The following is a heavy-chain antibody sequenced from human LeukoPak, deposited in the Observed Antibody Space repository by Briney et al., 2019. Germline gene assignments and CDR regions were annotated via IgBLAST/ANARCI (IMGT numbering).Heavy chain of an antibody. V-gene: IGHV3-30*04. CDR3: ARSDILTGYYDY. CDR1: GFTISSYA. CDR2: ISYDGSNK. D-gene: IGHD3-9*01. J-gene: IGHJ4*02. Sequence: GGSLRLSCAASGFTISSYAMHWVRQAPGKGLEWVAVISYDGSNKYYADSVKGRFTISRDNSKNTLYLQMNSLRAEDTAVYYCARSDILTGYYDYWGQGTLVTVSS.